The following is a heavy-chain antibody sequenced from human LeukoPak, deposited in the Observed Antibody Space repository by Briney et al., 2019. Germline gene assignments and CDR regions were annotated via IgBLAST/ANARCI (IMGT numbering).Heavy chain of an antibody. Sequence: GASVKVSCKASGYTFTDYYFNWVRQAPGQGLEWMGWINPKSGGTRYAQNFQDRVTMTRDTSINTAYLELNRLRSDDTAVYYCARTLTTATWDFWGQGTLVTVSS. CDR3: ARTLTTATWDF. V-gene: IGHV1-2*02. D-gene: IGHD4-17*01. CDR2: INPKSGGT. CDR1: GYTFTDYY. J-gene: IGHJ4*02.